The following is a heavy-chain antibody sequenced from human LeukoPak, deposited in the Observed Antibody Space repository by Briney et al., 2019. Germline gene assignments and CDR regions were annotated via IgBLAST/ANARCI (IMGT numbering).Heavy chain of an antibody. V-gene: IGHV4-34*01. D-gene: IGHD5-24*01. CDR3: ARHVEMATIGDFDY. J-gene: IGHJ4*02. CDR1: GGSFSGYY. Sequence: SETLSLTCAVYGGSFSGYYWSWIRQPPGKGLEWIGEINHSGSTNYNPSLKSRVDISVDTSKNQFSLKLSSVTAADTAVYYCARHVEMATIGDFDYWGQGTLVTVSS. CDR2: INHSGST.